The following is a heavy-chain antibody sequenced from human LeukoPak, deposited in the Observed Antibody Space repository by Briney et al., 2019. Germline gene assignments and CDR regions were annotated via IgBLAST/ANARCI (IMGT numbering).Heavy chain of an antibody. D-gene: IGHD3-22*01. Sequence: GGSLRLSCAASGFTFSSYAMTRVRQAPGRGLEWVSSVSGPGDSANYADSVKGRFTISRDNFKNTLYLQMDSLRAEDTAVYYCAKRFDSSGYSPSHDWGQGTLVTVSS. CDR2: VSGPGDSA. CDR1: GFTFSSYA. V-gene: IGHV3-23*01. J-gene: IGHJ4*02. CDR3: AKRFDSSGYSPSHD.